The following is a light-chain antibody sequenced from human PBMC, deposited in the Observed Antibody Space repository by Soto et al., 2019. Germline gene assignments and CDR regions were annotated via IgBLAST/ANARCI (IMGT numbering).Light chain of an antibody. CDR2: AAS. J-gene: IGKJ5*01. V-gene: IGKV1-39*01. CDR3: QQSYNTPVT. CDR1: RDVGSD. Sequence: TQMTHSPLSLSASVGEKIIITCRASRDVGSDVSWYQQKPGQAPKLLIYAASNLQSGVPSRFSGSGSGTDFTLTITSLRPEDFATYWCQQSYNTPVTFGQGTRLEIK.